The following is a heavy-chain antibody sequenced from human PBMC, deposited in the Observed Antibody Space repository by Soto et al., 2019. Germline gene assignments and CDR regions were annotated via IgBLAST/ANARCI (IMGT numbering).Heavy chain of an antibody. Sequence: GESLKISCKGSGYSFTSYWIGWVRQMPGKGLEWMGIIYPGDSDTRYSPSFQGQVTISADKSISTAYLQWSSLKASDTAMYYCAGCPSDGYSGYDSDCYYGMDVWGQGTTVTVS. V-gene: IGHV5-51*01. D-gene: IGHD5-12*01. CDR1: GYSFTSYW. CDR3: AGCPSDGYSGYDSDCYYGMDV. CDR2: IYPGDSDT. J-gene: IGHJ6*02.